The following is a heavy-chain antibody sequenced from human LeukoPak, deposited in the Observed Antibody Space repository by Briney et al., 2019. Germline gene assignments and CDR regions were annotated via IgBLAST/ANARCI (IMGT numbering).Heavy chain of an antibody. J-gene: IGHJ6*02. CDR1: GFTFSSYG. V-gene: IGHV3-33*01. CDR2: IWYDGSNK. D-gene: IGHD1-7*01. CDR3: ARETKLRGYGMDV. Sequence: PGGSLRLSCAASGFTFSSYGMHWVRQAPGKGLEWVAVIWYDGSNKYYADSVKGRFTISRDNSKNTLYLQMNSLRAEDTAVYYCARETKLRGYGMDVWGQGTTVTVSS.